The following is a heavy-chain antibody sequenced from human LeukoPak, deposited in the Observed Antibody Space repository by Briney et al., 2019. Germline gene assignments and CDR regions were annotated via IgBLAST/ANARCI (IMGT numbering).Heavy chain of an antibody. CDR3: ARGPRGYSGYGLLRFDY. V-gene: IGHV4-34*01. J-gene: IGHJ4*02. CDR1: GGSFSGYY. Sequence: PSETLSLTCAVYGGSFSGYYWTWIRQPPGKGLEWIGEINHSGSTNYNPYLKSRVTISVDTSKNQFSLKLSSVTAADTAVYYCARGPRGYSGYGLLRFDYWGQGTLVSVSS. CDR2: INHSGST. D-gene: IGHD5-12*01.